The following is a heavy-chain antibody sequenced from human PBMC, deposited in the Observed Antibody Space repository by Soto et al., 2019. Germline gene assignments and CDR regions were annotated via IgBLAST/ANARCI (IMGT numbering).Heavy chain of an antibody. CDR2: INPSGGST. Sequence: ASVKVSCKASGYTFTSYYMHWVRQAPRQGLEWLGIINPSGGSTSYAQKFQGRVTMTRATSTSTAYMELRSMRSEDTAVYYCARDLDGSGTGGMDVWGQGTTVTVSS. J-gene: IGHJ6*02. CDR1: GYTFTSYY. CDR3: ARDLDGSGTGGMDV. V-gene: IGHV1-46*01. D-gene: IGHD3-10*01.